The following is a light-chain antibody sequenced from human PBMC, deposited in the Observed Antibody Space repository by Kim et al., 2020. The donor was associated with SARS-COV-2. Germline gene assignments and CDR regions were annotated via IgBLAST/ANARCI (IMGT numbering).Light chain of an antibody. CDR3: CSYAGSSTVV. CDR2: EVD. V-gene: IGLV2-23*02. J-gene: IGLJ2*01. CDR1: SSDVGSFNL. Sequence: QSALTQPASVSGSPGQSITISCTGTSSDVGSFNLVSWYQHHPGKAPKLMIFEVDKRPSGVSNRFSGSKAGNTASLTISGLQAEDEAEYYCCSYAGSSTVVFGGGNQPTVL.